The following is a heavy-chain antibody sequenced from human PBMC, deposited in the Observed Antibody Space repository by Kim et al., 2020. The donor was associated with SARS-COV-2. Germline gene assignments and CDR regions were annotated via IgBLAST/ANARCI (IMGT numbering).Heavy chain of an antibody. V-gene: IGHV3-49*03. CDR3: TRGGYCSGGSCLVRIAPDY. J-gene: IGHJ4*02. Sequence: GGSLRLSCTASGFTFGDYAMSWFRQAPGKGLEWVGFIRSKAYGGTTEYAASVKGRFTISRDDPKSIAYLQMNSLKTEDTAVYYCTRGGYCSGGSCLVRIAPDYWGQGTLVTVSS. CDR1: GFTFGDYA. D-gene: IGHD2-15*01. CDR2: IRSKAYGGTT.